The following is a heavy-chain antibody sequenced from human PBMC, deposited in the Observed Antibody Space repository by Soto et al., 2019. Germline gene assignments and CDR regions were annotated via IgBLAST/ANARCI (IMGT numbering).Heavy chain of an antibody. J-gene: IGHJ6*02. Sequence: GESLKISCKGSGYSFLNYWIGWVRQMPGKDLEWIGIIYPDDSETRYSPSFQGRVTISVDRSITTTYLQWNTLQASDTATYYCAFLPYYDILTGYYTHLIDYGMDVWGQGTTVTVSS. D-gene: IGHD3-9*01. CDR1: GYSFLNYW. CDR2: IYPDDSET. CDR3: AFLPYYDILTGYYTHLIDYGMDV. V-gene: IGHV5-51*01.